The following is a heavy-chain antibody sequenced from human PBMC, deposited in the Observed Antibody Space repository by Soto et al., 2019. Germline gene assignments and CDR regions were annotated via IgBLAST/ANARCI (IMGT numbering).Heavy chain of an antibody. CDR2: FYTGRST. Sequence: GSLRLSFAASGLSVTKNYMIWVRQRPGRWLECVSFFYTGRSTYYATSVQGRLTISRDNAKNSLYLEMNSLRAETTAAYYCERESDDXTWNPESWGHGTLVNVSS. CDR3: ERESDDXTWNPES. CDR1: GLSVTKNY. J-gene: IGHJ5*01. V-gene: IGHV3-53*01. D-gene: IGHD1-1*01.